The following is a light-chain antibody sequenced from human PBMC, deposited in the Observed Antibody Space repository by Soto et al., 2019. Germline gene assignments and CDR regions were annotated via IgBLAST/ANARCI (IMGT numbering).Light chain of an antibody. V-gene: IGLV3-21*01. CDR2: CDR. J-gene: IGLJ2*01. CDR1: NIGDKS. CDR3: QVWESNSDSVV. Sequence: SYELTQAPSVSVAPGKTATIPCGGNNIGDKSVYWYQQKPGQAPVVVIYCDRVRPTGIPERFSGSNSGNTATLTISRVEAGDEADYYCQVWESNSDSVVFGGGTKLTVL.